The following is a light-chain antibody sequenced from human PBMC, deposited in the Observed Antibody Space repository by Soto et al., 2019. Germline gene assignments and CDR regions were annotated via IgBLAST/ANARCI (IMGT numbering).Light chain of an antibody. CDR2: AAS. CDR1: QSVNGNY. V-gene: IGKV3-20*01. J-gene: IGKJ1*01. CDR3: QQYDNSPWT. Sequence: EIVLTQSPGTLSLSPGERATLSCRASQSVNGNYLAWYQQKPGQAPRLLIYAASSRATGIPSRFSGSGSGTDFTLTISRLEPDDFAVYYCQQYDNSPWTFGQGTKVEIK.